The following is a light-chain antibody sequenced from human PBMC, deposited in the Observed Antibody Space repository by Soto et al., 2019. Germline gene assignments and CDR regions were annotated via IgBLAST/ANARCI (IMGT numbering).Light chain of an antibody. CDR3: LQDYSYPRT. CDR1: QAIRTD. J-gene: IGKJ1*01. V-gene: IGKV1-6*01. CDR2: GNT. Sequence: AIQMTQSPSSLSASVGDRVTITCRASQAIRTDLGWYQQRPGKAPKLMIYGNTNLQSGVPSRFSGSGSGTDFTLTINSLQPEDFATYYCLQDYSYPRTFGQGTKVDIK.